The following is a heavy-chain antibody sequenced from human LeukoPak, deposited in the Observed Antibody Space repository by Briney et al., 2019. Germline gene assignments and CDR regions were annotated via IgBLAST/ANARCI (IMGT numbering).Heavy chain of an antibody. CDR3: ARRTIGVCYTACDAFDI. J-gene: IGHJ3*02. CDR2: IYHSVST. Sequence: SETLSLTGAFCGYSISSGYYWSWIRQPQGKGREGIVSIYHSVSTYYKPSLKSRVTISVDKSKYQLSLKLSSVTAAYTAVYYCARRTIGVCYTACDAFDIWGKGTMVTVSS. V-gene: IGHV4-38-2*01. D-gene: IGHD2-8*01. CDR1: GYSISSGYY.